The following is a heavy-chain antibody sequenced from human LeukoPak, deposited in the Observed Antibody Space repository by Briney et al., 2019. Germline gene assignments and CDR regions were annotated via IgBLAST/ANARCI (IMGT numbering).Heavy chain of an antibody. V-gene: IGHV3-30-3*01. CDR2: ISYDGSNK. CDR3: ARDRSYDFWSGYSTPDY. D-gene: IGHD3-3*01. Sequence: GGSLRLSCAASGFTFSSYAMHWVRQAPGKGLEWVAVISYDGSNKYYADSVKGRFTISRDNSKNTLDLQMNSLRAEDTAVYYCARDRSYDFWSGYSTPDYWGQGTLVTVSS. J-gene: IGHJ4*02. CDR1: GFTFSSYA.